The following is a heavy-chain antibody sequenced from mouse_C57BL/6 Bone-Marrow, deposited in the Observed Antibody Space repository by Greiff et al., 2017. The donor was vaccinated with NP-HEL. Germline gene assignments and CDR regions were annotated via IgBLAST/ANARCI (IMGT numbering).Heavy chain of an antibody. CDR1: GYTFTSYW. CDR3: ERGIYYDYKYYFDF. Sequence: QVQLQQPGAELVKPGASVKLSCKASGYTFTSYWMHWVKQRPGQGLEWIGMIHPNSGSTNYNEKFKSKATLTVDKSSSTAYMQLSSLTSEDSAVYYCERGIYYDYKYYFDFWGRGTTLTVSA. V-gene: IGHV1-64*01. D-gene: IGHD2-4*01. J-gene: IGHJ2*01. CDR2: IHPNSGST.